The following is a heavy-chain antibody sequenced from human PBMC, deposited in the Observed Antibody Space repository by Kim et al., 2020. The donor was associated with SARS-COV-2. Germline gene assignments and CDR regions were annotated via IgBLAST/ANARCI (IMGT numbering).Heavy chain of an antibody. J-gene: IGHJ6*02. D-gene: IGHD2-21*02. CDR2: ISGSGGTT. V-gene: IGHV3-23*01. CDR3: AKSLVVTASRHYYYYYGMDV. Sequence: GGSLRLSCAASGFTFSPYAMNWLRQAPGKGLEWVSGISGSGGTTYYADSVKGRFTISRDNSKSTLKLQMNSLRAEDTAIYYCAKSLVVTASRHYYYYYGMDVWGQGTTVTISS. CDR1: GFTFSPYA.